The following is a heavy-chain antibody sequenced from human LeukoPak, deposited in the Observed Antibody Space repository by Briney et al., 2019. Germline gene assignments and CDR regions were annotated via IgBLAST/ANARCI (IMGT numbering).Heavy chain of an antibody. Sequence: GGSLRLSCAASGFTFSSYAMHWVRQAPGKGLEYVSAISSNGGSTYYANSVMGRFTISRDNSRNTLYLQMGSLRAEDMAVYYCARPHREAVVITPDFDYWGQGTLVTVSS. CDR1: GFTFSSYA. CDR2: ISSNGGST. J-gene: IGHJ4*02. V-gene: IGHV3-64*01. D-gene: IGHD3-22*01. CDR3: ARPHREAVVITPDFDY.